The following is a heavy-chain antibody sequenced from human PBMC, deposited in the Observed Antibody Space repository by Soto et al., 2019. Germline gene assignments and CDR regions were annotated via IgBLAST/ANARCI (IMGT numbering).Heavy chain of an antibody. CDR2: INHSGST. Sequence: QVQLQQWGAGLLKPSETLSLTCAVSVGSFTGYYWSWLRQPPGKGPEWIGEINHSGSTKYNPSLETRVTISVDTSKNQVSLQLNSVSAADTAVYYCARTGGMDLWSHGATVTGSS. CDR3: ARTGGMDL. J-gene: IGHJ6*02. V-gene: IGHV4-34*01. CDR1: VGSFTGYY.